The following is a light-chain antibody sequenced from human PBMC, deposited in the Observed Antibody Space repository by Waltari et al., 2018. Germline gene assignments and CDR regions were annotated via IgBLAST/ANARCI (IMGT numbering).Light chain of an antibody. J-gene: IGLJ3*02. Sequence: QSVLTQPPSVSGAPGQRVTIPCTGRSPNIGAGYDVHWYQHLPGTSPKLLIYGDKNRPSGVPDRFSGSKSGTSASLAITGLRAEDEADYYCQSYDSNLSGWVFGGGTKLSVL. V-gene: IGLV1-40*01. CDR1: SPNIGAGYD. CDR3: QSYDSNLSGWV. CDR2: GDK.